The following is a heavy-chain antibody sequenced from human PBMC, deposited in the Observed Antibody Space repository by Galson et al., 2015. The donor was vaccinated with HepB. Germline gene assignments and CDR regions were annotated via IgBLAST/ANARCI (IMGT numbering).Heavy chain of an antibody. CDR1: GVTFSSYA. Sequence: SGVTFSSYAMHWVRQAPGKGLEYVSAISSNGGSTYYADSVKGRFTISRDNSKNTLYLQMSSLRAEDTAVYYCVKDLAAAGTSRWFDPWGQGTLVTVSS. CDR3: VKDLAAAGTSRWFDP. J-gene: IGHJ5*02. CDR2: ISSNGGST. D-gene: IGHD6-13*01. V-gene: IGHV3-64D*06.